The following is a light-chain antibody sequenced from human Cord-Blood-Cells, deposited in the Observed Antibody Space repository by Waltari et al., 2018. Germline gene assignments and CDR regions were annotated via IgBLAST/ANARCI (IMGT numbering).Light chain of an antibody. CDR3: QQSYSTPT. J-gene: IGKJ3*01. Sequence: DIQLTQSPSSLSVSVGARVTITCRASQSIRSYLNWYQQKPGKTPKLLIYAASSLQSGVPSRFSGSGSGTDFTLTISSLQPEDFATYYCQQSYSTPTFGPGTKVDIK. CDR2: AAS. V-gene: IGKV1-39*01. CDR1: QSIRSY.